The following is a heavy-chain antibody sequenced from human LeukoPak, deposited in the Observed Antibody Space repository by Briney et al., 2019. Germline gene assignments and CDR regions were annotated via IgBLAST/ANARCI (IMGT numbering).Heavy chain of an antibody. J-gene: IGHJ4*02. V-gene: IGHV4-30-2*01. CDR2: IYRSGST. D-gene: IGHD1-1*01. Sequence: SETLSLTCSVSGGSINSGGYSWSWIRQPPGKGLEWIGDIYRSGSTFYNLSLQRRLTISLDRSKNELSLTLTSVTAADTAVYYCARERGTAYYFDYWGRGILVIVSS. CDR1: GGSINSGGYS. CDR3: ARERGTAYYFDY.